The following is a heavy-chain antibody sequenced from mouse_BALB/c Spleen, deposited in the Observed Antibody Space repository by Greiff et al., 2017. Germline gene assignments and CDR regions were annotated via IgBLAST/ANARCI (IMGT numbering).Heavy chain of an antibody. J-gene: IGHJ3*01. Sequence: QVQLQQSGAELVRPGSSVKISCKASGYAFSSYWMNWVKQRPGQGLEWIGQIYPGDGDTNYNGKFKGKATLTADKSSSTAYMQLSSLTSEDSAVYFCAPLYYDDDEEVWAYWGQGTLVTVSA. D-gene: IGHD2-4*01. CDR3: APLYYDDDEEVWAY. V-gene: IGHV1-80*01. CDR1: GYAFSSYW. CDR2: IYPGDGDT.